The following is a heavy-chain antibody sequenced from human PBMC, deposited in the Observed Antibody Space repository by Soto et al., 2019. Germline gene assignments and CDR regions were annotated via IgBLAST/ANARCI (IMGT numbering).Heavy chain of an antibody. D-gene: IGHD1-7*01. Sequence: GGSLRLSCAASGFTFSSYWMHWVRQAPGKGLVWVSRINSDGTFTSYADSVKGRFTISRDNAKNTLYLQMNSLRGEDTAVYYCARDHSPLSITGTTPGNWFDPWGQGTLVTVSS. CDR1: GFTFSSYW. CDR2: INSDGTFT. J-gene: IGHJ5*02. V-gene: IGHV3-74*01. CDR3: ARDHSPLSITGTTPGNWFDP.